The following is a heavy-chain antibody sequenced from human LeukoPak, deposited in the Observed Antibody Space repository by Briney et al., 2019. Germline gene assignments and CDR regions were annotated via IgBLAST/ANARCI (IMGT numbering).Heavy chain of an antibody. CDR1: GVTFGDYA. V-gene: IGHV3-9*01. J-gene: IGHJ4*02. D-gene: IGHD6-19*01. Sequence: GGSLRLSCAASGVTFGDYAMHWVLQAPGKGLYGVSGDCWNSGSMCYADSVKGRFTLFRDNAKNSLYLQMNSLRAEATALYYCAKGSTAAVAGFSYYFDYWGQGTLVTVSS. CDR3: AKGSTAAVAGFSYYFDY. CDR2: DCWNSGSM.